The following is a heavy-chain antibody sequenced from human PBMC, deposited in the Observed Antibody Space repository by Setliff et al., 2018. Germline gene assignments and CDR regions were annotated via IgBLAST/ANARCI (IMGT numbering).Heavy chain of an antibody. CDR3: ARLTYNLYYYYLDV. CDR1: GYTFTGYY. J-gene: IGHJ6*03. CDR2: INPNSGGT. Sequence: ASVKVSCKASGYTFTGYYMHWVRQAPGQGLEWMGWINPNSGGTNYAQKLQGRVTMTTDTSTNTAYLDLRNLRSDDTAVYYCARLTYNLYYYYLDVWGKGTPVTVSS. V-gene: IGHV1-2*02. D-gene: IGHD1-1*01.